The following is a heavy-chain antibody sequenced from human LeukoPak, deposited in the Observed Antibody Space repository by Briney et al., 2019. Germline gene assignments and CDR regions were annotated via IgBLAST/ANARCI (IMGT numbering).Heavy chain of an antibody. CDR2: IYYSGST. J-gene: IGHJ4*02. D-gene: IGHD3-22*01. Sequence: SETLSLTCTVSGGSISSYYWSWIRQPPGKGLEWIGYIYYSGSTNYNPSLKSRVTVSVDTSNSQFSLKLSSVTAADTAVYYCARLYYDSSAYFYFDYWGQGTLVTVSS. CDR3: ARLYYDSSAYFYFDY. V-gene: IGHV4-59*08. CDR1: GGSISSYY.